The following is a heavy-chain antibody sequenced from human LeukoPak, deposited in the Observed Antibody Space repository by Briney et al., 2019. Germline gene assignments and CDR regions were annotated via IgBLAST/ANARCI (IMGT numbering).Heavy chain of an antibody. CDR2: ISGSGGST. D-gene: IGHD6-19*01. CDR1: GFTFSSYA. CDR3: AHHYSGWYGNWFDP. V-gene: IGHV3-23*01. Sequence: PGGSLRLSCAASGFTFSSYAMSWVRQAPGKGLEWVSAISGSGGSTYYADSVKGRFTISRDNSKNTLYLQMNSLRAEDTAVYYCAHHYSGWYGNWFDPWGQGTLVTVSS. J-gene: IGHJ5*02.